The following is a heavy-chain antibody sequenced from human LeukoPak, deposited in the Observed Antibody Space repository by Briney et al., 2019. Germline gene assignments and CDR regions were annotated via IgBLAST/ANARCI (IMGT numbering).Heavy chain of an antibody. CDR1: GFTFSRYW. D-gene: IGHD3-16*01. J-gene: IGHJ2*01. Sequence: GGSLRLSCAASGFTFSRYWMSWVRQAPGKGLEWVANIKQDGSEKYYVDSVKGRFTISRDNAKNSLYLQMNSLRAEDTAVYYCARGKYYDYVWGSSAWYFDLWGRGTLVTVSS. CDR2: IKQDGSEK. V-gene: IGHV3-7*04. CDR3: ARGKYYDYVWGSSAWYFDL.